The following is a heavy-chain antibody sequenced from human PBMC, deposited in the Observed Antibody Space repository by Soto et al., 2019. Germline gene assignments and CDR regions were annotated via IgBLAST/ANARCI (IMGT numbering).Heavy chain of an antibody. J-gene: IGHJ5*02. CDR3: ARQSNEGWFDP. Sequence: SETLSLTCTVSGGSISSSRYYWGWIRQPPGKGLEWIGSIYYSGSTYYNPSLKSRVTISVDTSKNQFSLKLSSVTAADTAVYYCARQSNEGWFDPWGQGTLVTVSS. V-gene: IGHV4-39*01. CDR2: IYYSGST. CDR1: GGSISSSRYY. D-gene: IGHD1-1*01.